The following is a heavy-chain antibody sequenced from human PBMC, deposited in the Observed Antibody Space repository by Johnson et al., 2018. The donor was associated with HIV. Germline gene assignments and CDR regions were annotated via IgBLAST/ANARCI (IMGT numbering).Heavy chain of an antibody. Sequence: QVQLVESGGGVVHPGRSLRLSCAASGFTFRSYPMNWVRQAPGTGLEWVAFIRYDGSNNYYADSVKGRFTISRDNSKNTLYLQMNSLGAEDTAVYYCAKGLVYADPDDAFDIWGQGTMVTVSS. CDR2: IRYDGSNN. J-gene: IGHJ3*02. D-gene: IGHD2-8*01. CDR1: GFTFRSYP. CDR3: AKGLVYADPDDAFDI. V-gene: IGHV3-30*02.